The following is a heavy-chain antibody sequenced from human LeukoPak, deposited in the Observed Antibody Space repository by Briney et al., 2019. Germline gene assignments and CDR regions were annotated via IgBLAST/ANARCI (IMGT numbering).Heavy chain of an antibody. V-gene: IGHV1-69*05. CDR3: ARTLPGIAVAGTINYYYYYYMDV. CDR2: IIPIFGTA. Sequence: ASVKVSCKASGGTFSSYAISWVRQAPGQGLEWMGGIIPIFGTANYAQKFQGRVTITTDESTSTAYMELSSLRSEDTAVYYCARTLPGIAVAGTINYYYYYYMDVWGKGTTVTASS. J-gene: IGHJ6*03. D-gene: IGHD6-19*01. CDR1: GGTFSSYA.